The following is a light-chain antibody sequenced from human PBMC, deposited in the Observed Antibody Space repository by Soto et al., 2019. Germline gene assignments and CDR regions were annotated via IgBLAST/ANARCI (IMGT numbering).Light chain of an antibody. CDR3: QQRYSWPIT. V-gene: IGKV3-11*01. J-gene: IGKJ5*01. CDR2: DAS. Sequence: EIVLTQSPATLSLSAGETATLSCRASQGVGSELAWYQQKPGQAPRLLIADASNRATGIPVRFNGRGSATDFTLTISTLEPEDFAIYYCQQRYSWPITFGQGTRLEI. CDR1: QGVGSE.